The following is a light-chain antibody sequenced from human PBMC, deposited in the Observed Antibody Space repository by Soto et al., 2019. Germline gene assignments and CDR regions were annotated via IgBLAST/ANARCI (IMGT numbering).Light chain of an antibody. V-gene: IGLV2-14*01. J-gene: IGLJ3*02. CDR3: SSYSITNTRWV. CDR2: EVS. Sequence: QSALTQPASVSGSPGQSITISCTGTSGDVGGYNYVSWYQQNPDKAPKLMIFEVSNRPSGVSIRFSGSKSGNTASLTISGLQAEDEGDYYCSSYSITNTRWVFGGGTKLTVL. CDR1: SGDVGGYNY.